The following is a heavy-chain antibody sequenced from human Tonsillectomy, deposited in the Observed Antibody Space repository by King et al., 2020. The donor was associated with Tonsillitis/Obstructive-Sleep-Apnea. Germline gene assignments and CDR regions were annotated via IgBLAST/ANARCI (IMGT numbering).Heavy chain of an antibody. Sequence: VLLVESGGGVVQPGRSLRLSCAASGFTFSAYPMHWVRQAPGKGLEWVAVISYDGGNKYYADSVKGRFTISRDNSKNTLYLQMNSLRAEDTAVYYCASGTGTYYWGLDYWGQGTLVTVSS. D-gene: IGHD2-15*01. V-gene: IGHV3-30*04. J-gene: IGHJ4*02. CDR2: ISYDGGNK. CDR3: ASGTGTYYWGLDY. CDR1: GFTFSAYP.